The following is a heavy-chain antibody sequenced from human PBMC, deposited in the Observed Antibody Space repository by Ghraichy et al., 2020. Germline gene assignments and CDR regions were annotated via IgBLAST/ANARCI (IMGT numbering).Heavy chain of an antibody. J-gene: IGHJ2*01. V-gene: IGHV4-31*03. CDR1: GGSISSGGYY. Sequence: SETLSLTCTVSGGSISSGGYYWSWIRQHPGKGLEWIGYIYYSGSTYYNPSLKSRVTISVDTSKNQFSLKLSSVTAADTAVYYCAREYYDILTGYYGPPRSYWYFDLWGRGTLVTVSS. CDR2: IYYSGST. CDR3: AREYYDILTGYYGPPRSYWYFDL. D-gene: IGHD3-9*01.